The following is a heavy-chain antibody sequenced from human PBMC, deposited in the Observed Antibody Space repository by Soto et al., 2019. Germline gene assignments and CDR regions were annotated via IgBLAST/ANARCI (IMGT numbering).Heavy chain of an antibody. CDR2: IYHSGSA. V-gene: IGHV4-4*02. D-gene: IGHD2-21*02. Sequence: QVQLQESGPGLVKPSGTLSLTCAVSGGSVSSNNWWSWVRQSPGKGLEWMGEIYHSGSAHYNPSLNRRATISLDKSMNLFSLRLTSVTAADTAVYYCARVPGVVVSADDAFDIWGPGTRVIVSS. CDR1: GGSVSSNNW. J-gene: IGHJ3*02. CDR3: ARVPGVVVSADDAFDI.